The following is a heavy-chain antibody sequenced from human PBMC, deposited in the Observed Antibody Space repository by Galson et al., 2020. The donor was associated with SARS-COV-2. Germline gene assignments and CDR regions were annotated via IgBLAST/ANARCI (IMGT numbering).Heavy chain of an antibody. CDR2: IRYSGDA. J-gene: IGHJ3*02. Sequence: SETLSFTCTVSGGSVYSGSYYWNWIRQPPGKGLEWIGYIRYSGDAYYNPSLRSRVTISLDMSENQFSLMLNSMTAADTGLYYCAREVITAVDSDGFDIWGQGTMVTVSS. CDR1: GGSVYSGSYY. V-gene: IGHV4-31*03. D-gene: IGHD6-13*01. CDR3: AREVITAVDSDGFDI.